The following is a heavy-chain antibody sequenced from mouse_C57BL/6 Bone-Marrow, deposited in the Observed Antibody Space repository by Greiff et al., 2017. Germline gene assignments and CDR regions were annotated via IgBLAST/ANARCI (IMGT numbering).Heavy chain of an antibody. D-gene: IGHD2-1*01. CDR1: GYSITSGYY. J-gene: IGHJ4*01. Sequence: DVQLQESGPGLVKPSQSLSLTCSVTGYSITSGYYWNWIRQFPGNKLEWMGYISYDGSNNYNPSLKNRISITRDTSKNQFFLKLNSVTTEDTATYYCARGIYFYAMDYWGQGTSVTVSS. CDR2: ISYDGSN. V-gene: IGHV3-6*01. CDR3: ARGIYFYAMDY.